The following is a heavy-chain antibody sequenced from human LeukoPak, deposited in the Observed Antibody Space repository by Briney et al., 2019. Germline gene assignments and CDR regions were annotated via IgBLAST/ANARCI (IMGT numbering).Heavy chain of an antibody. J-gene: IGHJ6*03. D-gene: IGHD3-10*01. CDR3: ARGPYRYYGSGYYYYYYYMDV. V-gene: IGHV4-4*07. CDR2: IYTSGST. CDR1: GGSISSYY. Sequence: PSETLSLTCTVSGGSISSYYWSWIRQPAGKGLEWIGRIYTSGSTNYNPALKSRVTISVDTSKNQFSLKLSSVTAADTAVYYCARGPYRYYGSGYYYYYYYMDVWGKGTTVTISS.